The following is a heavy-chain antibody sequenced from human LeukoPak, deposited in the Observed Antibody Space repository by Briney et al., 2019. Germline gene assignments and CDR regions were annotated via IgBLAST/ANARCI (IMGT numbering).Heavy chain of an antibody. D-gene: IGHD3-10*01. CDR3: ARLLERIYYFDY. J-gene: IGHJ4*02. V-gene: IGHV4-39*07. CDR2: MYYSGST. CDR1: GGSISSSSYY. Sequence: PSETLSLTCTVSGGSISSSSYYWGWIRQPPGKGLGWIGSMYYSGSTYYNPSLKSRLTMSVDTSKNQFSLKLSSVTAADTAVYYCARLLERIYYFDYWGQGTLVTVSS.